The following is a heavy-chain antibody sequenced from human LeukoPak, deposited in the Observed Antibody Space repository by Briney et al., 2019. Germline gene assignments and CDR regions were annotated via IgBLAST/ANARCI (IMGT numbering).Heavy chain of an antibody. D-gene: IGHD3-22*01. CDR1: GFTFDDYG. CDR2: INWNGGIT. V-gene: IGHV3-20*04. J-gene: IGHJ3*02. CDR3: ARDRTTRGNNYYDSSVYYRTDALDI. Sequence: GGSLRLSCAASGFTFDDYGMSWVRQAPGKGLEWVSGINWNGGITGYADSVKGRFTISRDNAKNSLYLLMNSLRAEDTALYYCARDRTTRGNNYYDSSVYYRTDALDIWGQGTMVTVSS.